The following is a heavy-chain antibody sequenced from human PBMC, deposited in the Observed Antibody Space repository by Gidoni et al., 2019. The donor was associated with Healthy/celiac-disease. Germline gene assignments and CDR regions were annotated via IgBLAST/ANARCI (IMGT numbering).Heavy chain of an antibody. D-gene: IGHD3-22*01. Sequence: EVQLLESGGGLVQPGGSLRRSGAAAGLTFSSDARSWVRQAPGEGREGVSAISCSGGSTYYAASVKGRFTISRDNSKNTLYLQMNSLRAEDTAVYYCAKDPLPVLVVVIIPIPPDYWGQGTLVTVSS. CDR3: AKDPLPVLVVVIIPIPPDY. V-gene: IGHV3-23*01. J-gene: IGHJ4*02. CDR1: GLTFSSDA. CDR2: ISCSGGST.